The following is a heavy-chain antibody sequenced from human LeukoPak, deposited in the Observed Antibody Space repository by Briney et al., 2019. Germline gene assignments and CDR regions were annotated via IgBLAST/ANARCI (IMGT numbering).Heavy chain of an antibody. D-gene: IGHD3-10*01. CDR3: ARQAMVRGVIKDDAFDI. CDR2: IYPGDSDT. J-gene: IGHJ3*02. CDR1: GYSFITYW. V-gene: IGHV5-51*01. Sequence: GESLKISCKGSGYSFITYWIGWVRQMPGKGLEWMGIIYPGDSDTRYSPSFQGQVTISADKSISTAYLQWSGLKASDTAMYYCARQAMVRGVIKDDAFDIWGQGTMVTVSS.